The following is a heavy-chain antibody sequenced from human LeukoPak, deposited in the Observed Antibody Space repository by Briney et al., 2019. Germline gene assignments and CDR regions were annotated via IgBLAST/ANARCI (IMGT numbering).Heavy chain of an antibody. Sequence: HPGGSLRLSCAASGFTFSSYAKSWVRQAPGKGLEWVANIKEDGTEKNLVDSVKGRFTISRDNTKNLLFLEMNNLRGDDTAIYYCVRESRPGGAMGLYHNLDYWGQGTLVAVSS. CDR3: VRESRPGGAMGLYHNLDY. CDR1: GFTFSSYA. D-gene: IGHD1-1*01. CDR2: IKEDGTEK. V-gene: IGHV3-7*01. J-gene: IGHJ4*02.